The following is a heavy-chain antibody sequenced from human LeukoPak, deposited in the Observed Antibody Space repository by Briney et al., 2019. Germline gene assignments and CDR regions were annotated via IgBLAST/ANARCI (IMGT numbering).Heavy chain of an antibody. Sequence: GGSLRLSCAASGLTFSNAWMSWVRQAPGKGLEWVANIKQDGSEKYYVDSVKGRFTISRDNAKNSLYLQMNSLRVEDTAVYYCARDRFEDYGDTELGYWGQGALVTVSS. D-gene: IGHD4-17*01. CDR1: GLTFSNAW. V-gene: IGHV3-7*01. J-gene: IGHJ4*02. CDR3: ARDRFEDYGDTELGY. CDR2: IKQDGSEK.